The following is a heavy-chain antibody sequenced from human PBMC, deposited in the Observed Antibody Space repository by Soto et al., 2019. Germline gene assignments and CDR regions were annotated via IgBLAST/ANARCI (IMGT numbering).Heavy chain of an antibody. D-gene: IGHD3-10*01. Sequence: PGESMKISCPGSGYSFRTYWIAWVRQMPGKGLEWMGIIYPGDSDTRYSPSFQGQVSISADTSTKTAYLHWSSLKASDTAIYYCARLPQFLWFGALTSRADYCNYWGPGTLVTVSS. CDR1: GYSFRTYW. V-gene: IGHV5-51*01. CDR2: IYPGDSDT. J-gene: IGHJ4*02. CDR3: ARLPQFLWFGALTSRADYCNY.